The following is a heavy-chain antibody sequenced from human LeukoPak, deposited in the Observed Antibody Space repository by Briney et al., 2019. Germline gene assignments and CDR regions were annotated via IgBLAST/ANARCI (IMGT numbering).Heavy chain of an antibody. CDR3: AREIDTGGRAFDI. Sequence: ASVKVSCKASGYTFTGYYIHWVRQAPGQGLEWMGWINPNNGGTNYAQKFQGRDTMTRDTSISTAYLELSRLRSDDTAVYYCAREIDTGGRAFDIWGQGKMVTVSS. CDR1: GYTFTGYY. CDR2: INPNNGGT. V-gene: IGHV1-2*02. D-gene: IGHD5-18*01. J-gene: IGHJ3*02.